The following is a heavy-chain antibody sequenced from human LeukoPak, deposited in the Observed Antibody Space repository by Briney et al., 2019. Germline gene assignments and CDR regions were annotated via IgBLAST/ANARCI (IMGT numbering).Heavy chain of an antibody. CDR2: FYSGGST. J-gene: IGHJ4*02. CDR1: GFTVSSNY. D-gene: IGHD3-9*01. V-gene: IGHV3-66*01. CDR3: ARGVLTGQFDY. Sequence: PGGSLRLSCAASGFTVSSNYMSWVRQAPGKGLEWVSVFYSGGSTYYADSVKGRFTISRDNPKNTLYLQMNSLRVEDTAVYYCARGVLTGQFDYWGQGTLVTVSS.